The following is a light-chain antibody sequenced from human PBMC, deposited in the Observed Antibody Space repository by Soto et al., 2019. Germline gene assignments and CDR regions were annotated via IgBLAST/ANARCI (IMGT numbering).Light chain of an antibody. V-gene: IGKV3-11*01. J-gene: IGKJ4*01. CDR2: DAS. CDR1: HSVGNY. Sequence: EVVLTQSPATLSLSPGERATLSCRASHSVGNYLAWYQQKPGQAPRLLIYDASNRPTDIPARFSGSGSGTDFTLTVSSLESEDFAVYYCQQRSNWPLTFGGGTKVEIK. CDR3: QQRSNWPLT.